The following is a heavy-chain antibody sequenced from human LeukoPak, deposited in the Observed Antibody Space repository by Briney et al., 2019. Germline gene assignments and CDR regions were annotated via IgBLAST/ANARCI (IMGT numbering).Heavy chain of an antibody. CDR1: GYTFTSYD. J-gene: IGHJ4*02. V-gene: IGHV1-2*04. Sequence: ASVKVSCKASGYTFTSYDINWVRQATGQGLEWMGWINPNSGGTNYAQKFQGWVTMTRDTSISTAYMELSRLRSDDTAVYYCARALTGGGYNYYFDYWGQGTLVTVSS. CDR2: INPNSGGT. CDR3: ARALTGGGYNYYFDY. D-gene: IGHD5-24*01.